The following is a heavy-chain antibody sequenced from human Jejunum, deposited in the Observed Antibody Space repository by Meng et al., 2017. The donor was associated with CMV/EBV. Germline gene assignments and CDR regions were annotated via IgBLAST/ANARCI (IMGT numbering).Heavy chain of an antibody. Sequence: KASGFTFTDYYLYWVRQAPGQGLDYMGWINANSGATGCAQKFQGTVSMTRDTSISTIYMELGGLRPDDTAVYYCARDGVSSVTDLDYWGQGTLVTVSS. J-gene: IGHJ4*02. CDR3: ARDGVSSVTDLDY. CDR1: GFTFTDYY. CDR2: INANSGAT. V-gene: IGHV1-2*02. D-gene: IGHD6-19*01.